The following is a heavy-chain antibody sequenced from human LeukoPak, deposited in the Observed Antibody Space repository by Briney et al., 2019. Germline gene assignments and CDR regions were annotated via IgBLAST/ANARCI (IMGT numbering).Heavy chain of an antibody. CDR1: GFTFSSYG. V-gene: IGHV3-30*02. CDR3: ANDKAHGYSNVGY. J-gene: IGHJ4*02. D-gene: IGHD5-18*01. Sequence: GGSLRLSCAASGFTFSSYGMHWVRQAPGKGLEWVAVIWYDGSNKYYADSVKGRFTISRENSKNTLYLQMNSLSAEDTAVYYGANDKAHGYSNVGYWGQGTLVTVSS. CDR2: IWYDGSNK.